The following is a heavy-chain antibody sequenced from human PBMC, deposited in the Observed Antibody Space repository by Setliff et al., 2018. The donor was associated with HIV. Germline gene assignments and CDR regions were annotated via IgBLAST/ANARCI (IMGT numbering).Heavy chain of an antibody. D-gene: IGHD2-21*02. J-gene: IGHJ4*02. Sequence: SETLSLTCAVSGYSISTAYYWGWIRQPPGKGLEWIGSIYYSGSTYYNPSPKSRVTISVDTSKNQFSLRLNSVTAADTAVYYCARQGNIVVVTSFDYWGQGTLVTVSS. CDR3: ARQGNIVVVTSFDY. CDR1: GYSISTAYY. V-gene: IGHV4-38-2*01. CDR2: IYYSGST.